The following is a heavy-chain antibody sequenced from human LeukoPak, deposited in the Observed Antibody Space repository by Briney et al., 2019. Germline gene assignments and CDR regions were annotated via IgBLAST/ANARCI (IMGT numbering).Heavy chain of an antibody. D-gene: IGHD6-13*01. V-gene: IGHV1-18*01. CDR2: ISTYNGNT. Sequence: ASVKVSCKASGYTFSSYDISWVRQAPGQGLEWMGWISTYNGNTRYAQKLQGRVTLTIDTSTSTAYMELRSLRSDDTAVYYCATHITAVPYWGQGTLVTVSS. J-gene: IGHJ4*02. CDR3: ATHITAVPY. CDR1: GYTFSSYD.